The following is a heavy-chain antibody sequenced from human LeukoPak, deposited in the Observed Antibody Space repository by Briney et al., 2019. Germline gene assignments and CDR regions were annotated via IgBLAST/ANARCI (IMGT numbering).Heavy chain of an antibody. Sequence: GGSLRLSCAASGFTFSNYWMTWVRQAPGKGLEWVAHINQDGSEEHYMDSVKARFTISRDNAKNSLSLQMNSLRAEDTAVYYCVRDGGVSGYDLLDYWGQGTLVTVST. D-gene: IGHD5-12*01. J-gene: IGHJ4*02. CDR1: GFTFSNYW. V-gene: IGHV3-7*01. CDR2: INQDGSEE. CDR3: VRDGGVSGYDLLDY.